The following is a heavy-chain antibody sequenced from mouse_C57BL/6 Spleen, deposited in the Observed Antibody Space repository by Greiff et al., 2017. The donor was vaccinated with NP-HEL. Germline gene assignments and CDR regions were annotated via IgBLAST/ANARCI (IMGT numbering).Heavy chain of an antibody. V-gene: IGHV1-19*01. CDR2: INPYNGGT. CDR3: ARGAYGNYEGAMDY. J-gene: IGHJ4*01. D-gene: IGHD2-1*01. Sequence: EVQLQQSGPVLVKPGASVKMSCKASGYTFTDYYMNWVKQSHGKSLEWIGVINPYNGGTSYNQKFKGKATLTVDKSSSTAYMELNSLTSEDSAVYYCARGAYGNYEGAMDYWGQRTSVTVSS. CDR1: GYTFTDYY.